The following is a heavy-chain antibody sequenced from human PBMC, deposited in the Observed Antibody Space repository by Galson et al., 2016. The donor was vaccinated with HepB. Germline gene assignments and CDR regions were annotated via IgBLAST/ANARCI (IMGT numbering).Heavy chain of an antibody. CDR1: GFTFSSYA. J-gene: IGHJ6*02. V-gene: IGHV3-23*01. D-gene: IGHD1-1*01. CDR3: AKQSPGRTGVPPYYYYYYGIDV. Sequence: SLRLSCAASGFTFSSYAMSWVRQAPGKGLEWVSAMSGNGGTTYYADSVKGRFTILRDNSKNTVYLQVNSLRAEDTAVYFCAKQSPGRTGVPPYYYYYYGIDVWVPGTTVTVSS. CDR2: MSGNGGTT.